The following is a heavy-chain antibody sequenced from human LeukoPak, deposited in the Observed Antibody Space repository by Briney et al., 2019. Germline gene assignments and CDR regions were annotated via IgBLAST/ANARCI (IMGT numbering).Heavy chain of an antibody. V-gene: IGHV1-18*04. D-gene: IGHD2-2*01. J-gene: IGHJ6*02. Sequence: GASVKVSCKASGYTFTGYYMHWVRQAPGQGLEWMGWISAYNGNTNYAQKLQGRVTMTTDTSTSTAYMELRSLRSDDTAVYYCARDMGYCSSTSCYWVYYYYGMDVWGQGTTVTVSS. CDR2: ISAYNGNT. CDR1: GYTFTGYY. CDR3: ARDMGYCSSTSCYWVYYYYGMDV.